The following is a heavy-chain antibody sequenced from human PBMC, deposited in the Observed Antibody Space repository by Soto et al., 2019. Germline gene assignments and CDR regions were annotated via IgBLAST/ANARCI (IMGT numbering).Heavy chain of an antibody. CDR3: ARSSFLIPVADH. J-gene: IGHJ4*02. Sequence: ASVKVSCKASGYTFTSYDINWVRQATGQGLEWMGWMNPNSGNTDYGQNFQGRVTMTRDTSTRTAYMELSSLRSEDTAVYFCARSSFLIPVADHWGQGTLVTVSS. V-gene: IGHV1-8*02. D-gene: IGHD6-19*01. CDR2: MNPNSGNT. CDR1: GYTFTSYD.